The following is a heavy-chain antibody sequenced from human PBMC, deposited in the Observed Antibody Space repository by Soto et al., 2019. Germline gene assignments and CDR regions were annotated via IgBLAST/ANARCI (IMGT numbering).Heavy chain of an antibody. CDR3: ARLPVGYYYYGMDV. J-gene: IGHJ6*02. CDR2: MNPNSGNT. Sequence: QVQLVQSGAEVKKPGASVKVSCKASGYTLTSYDINWVRQATGQGLEWMGWMNPNSGNTGYAQKFQGRVTMTRNTSISTAYMELSSLRSEDTAVYYCARLPVGYYYYGMDVWGQGTTVTVSS. CDR1: GYTLTSYD. V-gene: IGHV1-8*01.